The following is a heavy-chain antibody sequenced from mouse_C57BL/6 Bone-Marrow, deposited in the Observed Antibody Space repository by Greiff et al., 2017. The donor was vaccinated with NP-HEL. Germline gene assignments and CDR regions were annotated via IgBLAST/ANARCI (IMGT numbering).Heavy chain of an antibody. V-gene: IGHV1-9*01. CDR1: DYTFTGYW. Sequence: QVQLQQSGAELMKPGASVKLSCKATDYTFTGYWIEWVKQRPGHGLEWIGEILPGSGSTKYNEKFKGKATFTADTSSNTAYMQLSSLTTEDSAIYYCSRVFIYYDDDAGYWYFDVWGTGTTVTVSS. CDR3: SRVFIYYDDDAGYWYFDV. D-gene: IGHD2-4*01. J-gene: IGHJ1*03. CDR2: ILPGSGST.